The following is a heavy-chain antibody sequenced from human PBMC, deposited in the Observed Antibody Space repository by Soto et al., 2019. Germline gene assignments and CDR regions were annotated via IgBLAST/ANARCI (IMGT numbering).Heavy chain of an antibody. J-gene: IGHJ4*02. D-gene: IGHD1-26*01. CDR2: ISGSGGST. Sequence: GGSLRLSCAASGFTFSSYVMNWVRQAPGKGLEWVSDISGSGGSTYYADSVKGRFTISRDNSKNTLYLQMNSLRAEDTAVYYCAKDRDAYSGSYGSFDYWGQGTLVTVSS. CDR1: GFTFSSYV. CDR3: AKDRDAYSGSYGSFDY. V-gene: IGHV3-23*01.